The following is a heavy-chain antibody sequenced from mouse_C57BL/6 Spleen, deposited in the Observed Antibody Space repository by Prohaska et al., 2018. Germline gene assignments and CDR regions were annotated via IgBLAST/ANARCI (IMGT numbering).Heavy chain of an antibody. CDR3: ANPTGRY. CDR1: YTFTSYW. CDR2: IYPGSGST. J-gene: IGHJ2*01. D-gene: IGHD4-1*01. Sequence: YTFTSYWITWVKQRPGQGLEWIGDIYPGSGSTNYNEKFKSKATLTVDTSSSTAYMQLSSLTSEDSAVYYCANPTGRYWGQGTTPTVSS. V-gene: IGHV1-55*01.